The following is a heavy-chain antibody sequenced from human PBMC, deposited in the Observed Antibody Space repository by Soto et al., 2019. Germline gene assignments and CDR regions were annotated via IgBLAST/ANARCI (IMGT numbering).Heavy chain of an antibody. CDR1: GGSVSNKTYY. CDR2: VYYSGTT. CDR3: ARGRVDTVDSSGFYEY. D-gene: IGHD3-22*01. Sequence: SATLSLTCSVSGGSVSNKTYYWSWIRQPPGKRLEWIGYVYYSGTTNYNPSLKSRVTISVDTSKSQFSLKLTSVTAADRAVYYCARGRVDTVDSSGFYEYWGQGTPGTAPQ. V-gene: IGHV4-61*01. J-gene: IGHJ4*02.